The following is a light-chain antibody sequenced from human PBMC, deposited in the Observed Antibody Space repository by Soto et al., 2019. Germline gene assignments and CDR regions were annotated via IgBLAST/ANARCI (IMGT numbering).Light chain of an antibody. J-gene: IGKJ5*01. V-gene: IGKV1-27*01. CDR2: SAS. CDR3: QKYDGVPVT. CDR1: QGISNY. Sequence: DIQMTQSPSSLSAGVGDRVTITCRASQGISNYLAWYQQKPGTVPKLLIYSASTLQSGVPSRFSGSGSGTDFTLTISSLQHEYVGTYYSQKYDGVPVTFGQRTRLEI.